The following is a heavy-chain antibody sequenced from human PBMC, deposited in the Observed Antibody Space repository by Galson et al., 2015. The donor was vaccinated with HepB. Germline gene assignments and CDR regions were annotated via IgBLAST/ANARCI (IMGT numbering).Heavy chain of an antibody. CDR2: ISAYNGNT. D-gene: IGHD3-3*01. CDR3: ARDGRPYYDFWSGYLDGNWFDP. CDR1: GYTFTSYG. Sequence: SGYTFTSYGISWVRQAPGQGLEWMGWISAYNGNTNYAQKLQGRVTMTTDTSTSTAYMELRSLRSDDTAVYYCARDGRPYYDFWSGYLDGNWFDPWGQGTLVTVSS. V-gene: IGHV1-18*01. J-gene: IGHJ5*02.